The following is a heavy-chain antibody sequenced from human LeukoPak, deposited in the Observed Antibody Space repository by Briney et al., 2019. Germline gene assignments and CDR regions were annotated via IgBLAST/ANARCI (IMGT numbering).Heavy chain of an antibody. CDR3: AKDLGIAVAGTGDYYYGMDV. CDR2: ISSSGSTI. CDR1: GFTFSDYY. V-gene: IGHV3-11*01. D-gene: IGHD6-19*01. J-gene: IGHJ6*02. Sequence: GGSLRLSCAASGFTFSDYYMSWIRQAPGKGLEWVSYISSSGSTIYYADSVKGRFTISRDNAKNSLYLQMNSLRAEDTAVYYCAKDLGIAVAGTGDYYYGMDVWGQGTTVTVSS.